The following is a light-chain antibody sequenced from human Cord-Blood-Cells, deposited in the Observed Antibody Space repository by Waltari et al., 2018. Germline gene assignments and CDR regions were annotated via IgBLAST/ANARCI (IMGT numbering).Light chain of an antibody. J-gene: IGLJ1*01. CDR2: QDS. V-gene: IGLV3-1*01. CDR1: QLGDKY. CDR3: QAWDSSTEEGV. Sequence: SYELTQPPSVSVSPGQTASITCSGDQLGDKYACWYQQKPGQSPVLVIYQDSKRPSGIPERFSGSNSGNTATLTISGTQAMDEADYYCQAWDSSTEEGVFGTGTKVTVL.